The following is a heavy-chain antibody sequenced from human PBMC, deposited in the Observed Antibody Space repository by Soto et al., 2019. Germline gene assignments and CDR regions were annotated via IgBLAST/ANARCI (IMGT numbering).Heavy chain of an antibody. D-gene: IGHD3-10*01. V-gene: IGHV4-39*01. CDR1: GGSISSSSYY. J-gene: IGHJ6*02. Sequence: SETLCLTCTVSGGSISSSSYYWGWIRQPPGKGLEWIGSIYYSGSTYYNPSLKSRVTISVDTSKNQFSLKLSSVTAADTAVYYCARQGEVWFGDHVYYYGMDVWGQGTTVTVSS. CDR3: ARQGEVWFGDHVYYYGMDV. CDR2: IYYSGST.